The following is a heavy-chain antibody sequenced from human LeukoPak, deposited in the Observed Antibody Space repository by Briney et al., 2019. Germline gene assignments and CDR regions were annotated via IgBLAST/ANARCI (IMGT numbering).Heavy chain of an antibody. V-gene: IGHV3-30*18. CDR1: GFTFSSFG. D-gene: IGHD4-17*01. J-gene: IGHJ4*02. CDR2: VSYDESHK. CDR3: ANRYGDYLYYFDY. Sequence: PGGSLRLSCAASGFTFSSFGMHWVRQAPGKGLEWVAVVSYDESHKYYADSVKGRFTVSRDNSRSTLYLQMNSLRAEDTAVYYCANRYGDYLYYFDYWGQGTLVTVSS.